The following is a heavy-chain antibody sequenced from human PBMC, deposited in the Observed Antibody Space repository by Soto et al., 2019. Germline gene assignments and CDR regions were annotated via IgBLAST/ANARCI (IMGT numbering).Heavy chain of an antibody. D-gene: IGHD3-10*01. V-gene: IGHV3-64*02. J-gene: IGHJ4*02. CDR1: GFPFIDHA. CDR2: ISGSGEIT. CDR3: ARRGSGLALDY. Sequence: GGPLSLSCPASGFPFIDHAMHWVRQAPGKGLEYVGAISGSGEITSYAESVKGRFTISRDNSRNTLYLQMGSVRTVDSAVCYCARRGSGLALDYWGQGTLVTVSS.